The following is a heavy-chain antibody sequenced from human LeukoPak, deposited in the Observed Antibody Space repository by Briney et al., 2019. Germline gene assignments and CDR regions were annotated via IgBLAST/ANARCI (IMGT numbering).Heavy chain of an antibody. CDR3: AREGNNYYYYMDV. CDR1: GFTFSTYS. V-gene: IGHV3-30*04. Sequence: PGRSLRLSCAASGFTFSTYSMHWVRQAPGKGLEWVTVISYDGSNKYSADSVKGRFTISRDNSKNTLYLQMNSLRPEDTAVYYCAREGNNYYYYMDVWGKGTTVTVSS. J-gene: IGHJ6*03. CDR2: ISYDGSNK.